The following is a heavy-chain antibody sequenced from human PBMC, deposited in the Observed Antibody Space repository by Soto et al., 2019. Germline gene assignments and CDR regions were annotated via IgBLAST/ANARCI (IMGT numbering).Heavy chain of an antibody. CDR1: GFTFSNCW. Sequence: GGSLRLSCAASGFTFSNCWLSWVRQAPGKGLEWVANIKKDGSEKYYVGSVVGRFTISRDNAENSLYLQMNSLRAEDTAVYYCARLYLAATITSLDYWGQGTLVTVSS. V-gene: IGHV3-7*01. D-gene: IGHD5-12*01. CDR3: ARLYLAATITSLDY. CDR2: IKKDGSEK. J-gene: IGHJ4*02.